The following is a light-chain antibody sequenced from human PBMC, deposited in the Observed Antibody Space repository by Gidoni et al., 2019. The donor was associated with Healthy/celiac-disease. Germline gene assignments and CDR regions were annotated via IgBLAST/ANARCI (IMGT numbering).Light chain of an antibody. Sequence: EIVLTKSPGTLSLSPGESATLPCRASQSVSSSYLDWYQQKPGQAPRLLIYGASSRATGIPDRFSGSGSGTDFTLTISRLEPEDFAVYYCQQYGSSPQTFGQGTKVEIK. CDR1: QSVSSSY. CDR3: QQYGSSPQT. V-gene: IGKV3-20*01. J-gene: IGKJ1*01. CDR2: GAS.